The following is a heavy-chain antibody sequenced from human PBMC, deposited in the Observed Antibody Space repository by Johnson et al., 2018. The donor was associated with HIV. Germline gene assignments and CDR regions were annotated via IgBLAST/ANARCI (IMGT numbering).Heavy chain of an antibody. CDR3: AKDNPGVSHAFDI. J-gene: IGHJ3*02. D-gene: IGHD1-14*01. CDR1: GFTFSSYA. V-gene: IGHV3-30-3*01. CDR2: ISYDGSNK. Sequence: QVQLVESGGGVVQPGRSLRLSCAASGFTFSSYAMHWVRQAPGKGLEWVAVISYDGSNKYYADSVKGRFTLSRDNSKNTLYLQMNSLRAEDTAVYYCAKDNPGVSHAFDIWGQGTMVTVSS.